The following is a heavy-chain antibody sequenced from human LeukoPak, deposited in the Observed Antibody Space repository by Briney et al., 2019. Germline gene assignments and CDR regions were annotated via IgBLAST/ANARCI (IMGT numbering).Heavy chain of an antibody. J-gene: IGHJ4*02. CDR3: ARPHHTGYPEPFDY. V-gene: IGHV5-51*01. CDR2: IYPGDSDT. D-gene: IGHD5-12*01. CDR1: GYSFTSYW. Sequence: GESLKITCKGSGYSFTSYWIGWVRQMPGKGLEGMGIIYPGDSDTRYSPSFQGQATISADKSISIAYLQWSSLKASDTAMYYCARPHHTGYPEPFDYWGQGTLVTVSS.